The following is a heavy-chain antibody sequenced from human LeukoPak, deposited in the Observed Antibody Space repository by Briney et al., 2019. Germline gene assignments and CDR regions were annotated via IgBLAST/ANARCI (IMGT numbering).Heavy chain of an antibody. V-gene: IGHV3-48*03. CDR3: ARSSNSYDSGGYYRFPPEY. Sequence: GGSLRLSCAASGFSLSSYEMTWVRQAPGKGLEWVSSISSSARTIYYADSVKGRFTISRDNAKNSLYLQMNSLRAEDTAVYYCARSSNSYDSGGYYRFPPEYWGQGTLVTVSS. D-gene: IGHD3-22*01. J-gene: IGHJ4*02. CDR2: ISSSARTI. CDR1: GFSLSSYE.